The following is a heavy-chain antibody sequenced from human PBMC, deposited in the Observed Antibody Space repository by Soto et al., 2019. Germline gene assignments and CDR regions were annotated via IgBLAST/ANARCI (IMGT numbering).Heavy chain of an antibody. CDR1: GGSISSGGYY. V-gene: IGHV4-31*03. J-gene: IGHJ4*02. CDR2: IYYSGST. Sequence: QVQLQESGPGLVKPSQTLSLTCTVSGGSISSGGYYWSWIRQHPGKGLEWIGYIYYSGSTYYNPSLKSRVTISVDTSKNQFSLKLSSVTAADTAVYYCARGRLYCTNGVCYEGGSYNYFDYWGQGTLVTVSS. D-gene: IGHD2-8*01. CDR3: ARGRLYCTNGVCYEGGSYNYFDY.